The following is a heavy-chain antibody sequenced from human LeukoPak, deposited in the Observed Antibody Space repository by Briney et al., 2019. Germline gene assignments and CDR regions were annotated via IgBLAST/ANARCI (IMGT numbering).Heavy chain of an antibody. CDR3: ASDCSITSCYEGIVDY. V-gene: IGHV3-21*01. Sequence: GGSLRLSCTPSRFSLGNFVMSWVRQAPGKGLEWVSSISSTSSYIYYADSVRGRFTISRDNAKNSLYLQMNSLRAEDTAVYYCASDCSITSCYEGIVDYWGQGTLVTVSS. CDR1: RFSLGNFV. CDR2: ISSTSSYI. J-gene: IGHJ4*02. D-gene: IGHD2-2*01.